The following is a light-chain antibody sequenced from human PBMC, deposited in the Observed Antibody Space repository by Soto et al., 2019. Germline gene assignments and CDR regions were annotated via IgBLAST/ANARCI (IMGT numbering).Light chain of an antibody. CDR1: SSDVGGYNY. CDR2: EVS. Sequence: ALTQPASVSGSPGQSITISCTGTSSDVGGYNYVSWYQQHPGKAPKLMIYEVSNRPSGVSNRFSGSKSGNTASLTISGLQAEDEADYYCSSYKSSSTYVFGTGTKVTVL. V-gene: IGLV2-14*01. CDR3: SSYKSSSTYV. J-gene: IGLJ1*01.